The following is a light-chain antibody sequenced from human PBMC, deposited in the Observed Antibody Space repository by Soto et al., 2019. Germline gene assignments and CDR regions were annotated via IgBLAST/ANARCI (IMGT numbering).Light chain of an antibody. CDR1: QSVSSY. V-gene: IGKV3-15*01. J-gene: IGKJ2*01. CDR3: HQYAFWRYP. CDR2: DAS. Sequence: EIVLTQSPATLSLSPGERATLSCRASQSVSSYVAWYQQKPGQAPRLLIYDASTRATDIPPRFSGSGSGREFTLAIDSLQSEDFAVSYCHQYAFWRYPFGQGTTVDIK.